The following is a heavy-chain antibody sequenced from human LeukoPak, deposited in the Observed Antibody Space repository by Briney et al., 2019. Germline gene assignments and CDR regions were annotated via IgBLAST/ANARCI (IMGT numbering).Heavy chain of an antibody. CDR1: GFTFSGYG. CDR3: AKARYNTGWYYFDY. J-gene: IGHJ4*02. V-gene: IGHV3-30*18. Sequence: GGSLRLSCAASGFTFSGYGMHWVRQAPNKGLEWVAIISFDGSIKDYADSVKGRFTISRDNSKSTLYLQMNSLRVEDTALYHCAKARYNTGWYYFDYWGQGTLVTVSS. D-gene: IGHD6-19*01. CDR2: ISFDGSIK.